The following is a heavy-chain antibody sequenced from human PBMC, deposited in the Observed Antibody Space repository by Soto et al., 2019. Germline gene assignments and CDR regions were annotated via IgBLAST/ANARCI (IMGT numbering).Heavy chain of an antibody. V-gene: IGHV1-8*01. Sequence: QVQLVQSGAEIRKPGASVRVSCKASGYTFTNYDVNWVRQVPGQGLEWMGWLNPVSGDTGYAQKFQGRVIRTMNTSIGTAYMALSSLRSGDTARYYCARMASFGTLNWFDHWGQGTLVTVSS. CDR2: LNPVSGDT. CDR1: GYTFTNYD. CDR3: ARMASFGTLNWFDH. J-gene: IGHJ5*02. D-gene: IGHD3-16*01.